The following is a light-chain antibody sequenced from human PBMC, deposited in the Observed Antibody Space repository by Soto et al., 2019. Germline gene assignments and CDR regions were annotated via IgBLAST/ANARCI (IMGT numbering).Light chain of an antibody. CDR2: GAS. CDR3: QQYGSSLT. Sequence: EIVLTQSPGTLSLSPGERATLSCRASQSVSNNYLAWYQQKPGQAPRLLIYGASNRATGIPDRFSGSGSGTDFTLTISRLEPEDFAVYYCQQYGSSLTVGGGTKVDIK. CDR1: QSVSNNY. V-gene: IGKV3-20*01. J-gene: IGKJ4*01.